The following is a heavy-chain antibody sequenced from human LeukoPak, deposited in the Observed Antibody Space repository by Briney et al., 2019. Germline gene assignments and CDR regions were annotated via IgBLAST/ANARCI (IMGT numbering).Heavy chain of an antibody. CDR3: ARVNYVSGSSRFDS. J-gene: IGHJ4*02. CDR1: GGSISSFY. Sequence: PSETLSLTCTVSGGSISSFYWTWIRQPPGKGLEWIGYIYYSGSTNYNPSLKSRVTISVDTSMNQFSLKLSSVTAADTAVYYCARVNYVSGSSRFDSWGQGTLVTVSS. V-gene: IGHV4-59*12. D-gene: IGHD3-10*01. CDR2: IYYSGST.